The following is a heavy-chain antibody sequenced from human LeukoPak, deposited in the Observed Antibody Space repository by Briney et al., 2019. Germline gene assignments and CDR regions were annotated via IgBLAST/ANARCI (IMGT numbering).Heavy chain of an antibody. Sequence: SETLSLTCAVYGGSFSGYYWSWIRQPPGKGLEWIGEINHSGSTNYNPSLKSRVTISVDTSKNHFSLKLSSVTAADTAVYYCARSKYYYDSRANEVGAFDIWGQGTMVTVSS. CDR1: GGSFSGYY. J-gene: IGHJ3*02. CDR3: ARSKYYYDSRANEVGAFDI. D-gene: IGHD3-22*01. CDR2: INHSGST. V-gene: IGHV4-34*01.